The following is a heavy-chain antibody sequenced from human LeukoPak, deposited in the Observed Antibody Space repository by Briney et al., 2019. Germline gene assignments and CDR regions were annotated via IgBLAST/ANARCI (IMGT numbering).Heavy chain of an antibody. Sequence: GGSLRLSCAASGFTFSSYGMHWVRQAPGKGLEWVAFIRYDGSNKYYADSVKGRFTISRDNSKNTLYLQMNSLRAEDTAVYYCARDPAYYYDTTAYAFDLWGQGTMVTVSS. CDR2: IRYDGSNK. CDR1: GFTFSSYG. D-gene: IGHD3-22*01. V-gene: IGHV3-30*02. CDR3: ARDPAYYYDTTAYAFDL. J-gene: IGHJ3*01.